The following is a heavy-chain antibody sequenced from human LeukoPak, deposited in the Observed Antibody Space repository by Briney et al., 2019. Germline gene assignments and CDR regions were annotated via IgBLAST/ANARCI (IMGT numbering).Heavy chain of an antibody. CDR3: ARDEATVRKYYYGMDV. V-gene: IGHV1-46*01. D-gene: IGHD4-11*01. J-gene: IGHJ6*02. CDR2: INPSGGST. Sequence: ASVKVSCKTSGYTFTSYYMHWVRQAPGQGLEWMGIINPSGGSTSYAQKFQGRVTMTRDTSTSTVYMELSSLRSEDTAVYYCARDEATVRKYYYGMDVWGQGTTVTVSS. CDR1: GYTFTSYY.